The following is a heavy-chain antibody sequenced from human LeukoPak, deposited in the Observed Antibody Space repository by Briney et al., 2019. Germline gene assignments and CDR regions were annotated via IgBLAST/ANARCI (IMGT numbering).Heavy chain of an antibody. CDR2: ISSSSYI. Sequence: PGGSLRLSCAASGFTFSSYSMNWVRQAPGKGLEWVSSISSSSYIYYADSVKGRFTISRDNAKNSLYLQMNSLRAEDTAVYYCARGWDGDRFDYWGQGTLVTVSS. CDR1: GFTFSSYS. D-gene: IGHD4-17*01. J-gene: IGHJ4*02. V-gene: IGHV3-21*01. CDR3: ARGWDGDRFDY.